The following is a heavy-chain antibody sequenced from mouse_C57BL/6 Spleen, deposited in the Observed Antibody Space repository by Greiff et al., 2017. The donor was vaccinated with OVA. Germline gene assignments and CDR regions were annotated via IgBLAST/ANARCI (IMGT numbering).Heavy chain of an antibody. J-gene: IGHJ4*01. Sequence: VQVVESGAELVKPGASVKLSCKASGYTFTEYTIHWVKQRSGQGLEWIGWFYPGSGSIKYNEKFKDKATLTADKSSSTVYMELSRLTSEDSAVYFCARHEERGLGPYAMDYWGQGTSVTVSS. CDR1: GYTFTEYT. V-gene: IGHV1-62-2*01. CDR2: FYPGSGSI. D-gene: IGHD4-1*01. CDR3: ARHEERGLGPYAMDY.